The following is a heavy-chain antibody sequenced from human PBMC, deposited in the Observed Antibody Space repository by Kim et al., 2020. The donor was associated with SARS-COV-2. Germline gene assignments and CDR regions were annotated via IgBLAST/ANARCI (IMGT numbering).Heavy chain of an antibody. D-gene: IGHD2-21*01. V-gene: IGHV3-15*01. CDR3: TADLAGGPDH. CDR1: GFTFSNAW. J-gene: IGHJ4*02. Sequence: GGSLRLSCEASGFTFSNAWVSWVRQAPGKGLEWVGRITSRTAGGTADYAAPVRGRFTISRDDSKNTLYLQMNNLRVEDTAVYYCTADLAGGPDHWGQGTLVTVSS. CDR2: ITSRTAGGTA.